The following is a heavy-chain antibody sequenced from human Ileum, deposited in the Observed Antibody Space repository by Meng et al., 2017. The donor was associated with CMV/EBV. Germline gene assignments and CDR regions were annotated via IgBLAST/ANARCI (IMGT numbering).Heavy chain of an antibody. CDR1: GGSIGNYY. CDR3: ARGGDISETTRY. D-gene: IGHD6-19*01. CDR2: IHYTGST. J-gene: IGHJ4*02. V-gene: IGHV4-59*01. Sequence: SETLSLTCTVSGGSIGNYYWSWIRQTPGKGLEWIGYIHYTGSTIYNPSLKSRVTMSVDTSKNQLFLKLRSVTAADTAVYYCARGGDISETTRYWGQGTLVTVSS.